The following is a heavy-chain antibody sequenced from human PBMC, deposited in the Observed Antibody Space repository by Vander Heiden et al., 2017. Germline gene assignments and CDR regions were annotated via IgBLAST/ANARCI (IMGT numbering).Heavy chain of an antibody. J-gene: IGHJ6*02. CDR1: GFTVSSHR. Sequence: EVQLVESGGGLVQPGGSLRLLCSASGFTVSSHRMSWVRQAPGKGLEWVANIKQDGSEKYYVDSVKGRFTISRDNAKNSLYLQMNSLRAEDTAVYYCARERYYGSGSYRGMDVWGQGTTVTVSS. V-gene: IGHV3-7*01. CDR2: IKQDGSEK. D-gene: IGHD3-10*01. CDR3: ARERYYGSGSYRGMDV.